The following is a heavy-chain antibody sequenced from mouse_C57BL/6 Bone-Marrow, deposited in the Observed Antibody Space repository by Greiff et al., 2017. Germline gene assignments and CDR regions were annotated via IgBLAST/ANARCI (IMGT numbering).Heavy chain of an antibody. V-gene: IGHV14-2*01. Sequence: VHVKQSGAELVKPGASVKLSCKASGFKIKDYYIHWVKQRPEQGLEWIGRIEPENGETKYAPKFQGKATITADTSSNTAYLQLSSLTSEDTAVYYCVLADFLMDYWGQGTSVTVSS. CDR2: IEPENGET. J-gene: IGHJ4*01. CDR1: GFKIKDYY. CDR3: VLADFLMDY. D-gene: IGHD1-1*01.